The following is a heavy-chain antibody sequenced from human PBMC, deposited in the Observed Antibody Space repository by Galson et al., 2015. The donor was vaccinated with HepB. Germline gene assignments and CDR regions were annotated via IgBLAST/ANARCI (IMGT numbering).Heavy chain of an antibody. Sequence: SLRLSCAASGFTFSSYWMHWVRQAPGKGLEWVSLIYSSTTTYYADSVKGRFTISRDNSKNALYLQMNSLRAEYTAVYYCARDQGDDYVNYYYYHGMDVWGQGTTVTVSS. J-gene: IGHJ6*02. CDR3: ARDQGDDYVNYYYYHGMDV. CDR1: GFTFSSYW. D-gene: IGHD3-16*01. CDR2: IYSSTTT. V-gene: IGHV3-66*03.